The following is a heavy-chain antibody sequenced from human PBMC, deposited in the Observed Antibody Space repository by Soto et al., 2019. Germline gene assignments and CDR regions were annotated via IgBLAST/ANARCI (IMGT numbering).Heavy chain of an antibody. CDR1: GFTFSSYA. D-gene: IGHD2-15*01. CDR2: ISGSGGST. Sequence: EVQLLESGGGLVQPGGSLRLSCAASGFTFSSYAMSWVRQAPGKGLEWVSAISGSGGSTYYADSVKGRFTISRDNSKNTLYLQMNSLRAEDTAVYYCAAGYCSGGSCYEDHYYYMAVWGKGTTVTVSS. J-gene: IGHJ6*03. CDR3: AAGYCSGGSCYEDHYYYMAV. V-gene: IGHV3-23*01.